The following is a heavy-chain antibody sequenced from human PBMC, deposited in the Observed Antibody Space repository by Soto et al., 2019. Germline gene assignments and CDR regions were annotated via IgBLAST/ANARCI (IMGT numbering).Heavy chain of an antibody. D-gene: IGHD1-26*01. V-gene: IGHV3-23*01. J-gene: IGHJ4*02. CDR1: GFTFSSYA. CDR3: AKCPDDVVGATLADIFDY. CDR2: ISGSGGST. Sequence: GGSLRLSCAASGFTFSSYAMSWVRQAPGKGLEWVSAISGSGGSTYYADSVKGRFTISRDNSKNTLYLQMNSLRAEDTAVYDCAKCPDDVVGATLADIFDYWGQGTLVTVSS.